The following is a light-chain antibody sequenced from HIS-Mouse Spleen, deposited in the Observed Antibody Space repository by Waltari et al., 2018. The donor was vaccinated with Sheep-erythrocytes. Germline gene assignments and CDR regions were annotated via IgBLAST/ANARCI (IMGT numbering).Light chain of an antibody. CDR3: CSYAGSYNHV. CDR2: DVS. J-gene: IGLJ1*01. CDR1: SSAVGGYTY. V-gene: IGLV2-11*01. Sequence: QSALTQPRSVSGSPGPSVTIPCTGTSSAVGGYTYVSWYQQHPGKAPKLMIYDVSKRPSGVPDRFSGSKSGNTASLTISGLQAEDEADYYCCSYAGSYNHVFATGAKVTVL.